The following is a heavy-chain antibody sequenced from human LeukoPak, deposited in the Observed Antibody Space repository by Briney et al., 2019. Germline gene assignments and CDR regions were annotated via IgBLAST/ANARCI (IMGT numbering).Heavy chain of an antibody. CDR2: ISYDGSNK. CDR3: AKDRGYCSGGSCSWVPGWFDP. Sequence: GGSLRLSCAASGFTFSSYGMHWVRQAPGKGLEWVAVISYDGSNKYYADSVKGRFTISRDNSKNTLYLQMNSLRAEDTAVYYCAKDRGYCSGGSCSWVPGWFDPWGQGTLVTVSS. CDR1: GFTFSSYG. V-gene: IGHV3-30*18. J-gene: IGHJ5*02. D-gene: IGHD2-15*01.